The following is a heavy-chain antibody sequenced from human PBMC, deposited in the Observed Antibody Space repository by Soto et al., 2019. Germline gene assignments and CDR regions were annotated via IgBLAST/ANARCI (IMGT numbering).Heavy chain of an antibody. V-gene: IGHV4-59*01. Sequence: SETMSLTCTVAGGSISSYYWSWIRQNTGKGLEWIGYIYYSGSTNYNPSLKSRVTISVDTSKNQFSLKLSSVTAADTAVYYCARALNYYDSSGYYYYYYYGMDVWGQGTTVTVSS. D-gene: IGHD3-22*01. J-gene: IGHJ6*02. CDR3: ARALNYYDSSGYYYYYYYGMDV. CDR2: IYYSGST. CDR1: GGSISSYY.